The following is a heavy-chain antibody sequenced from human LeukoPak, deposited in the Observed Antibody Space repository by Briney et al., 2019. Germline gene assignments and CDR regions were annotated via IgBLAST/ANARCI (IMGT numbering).Heavy chain of an antibody. D-gene: IGHD4-17*01. CDR1: GGSISSGSYY. CDR2: IYTSGST. J-gene: IGHJ4*02. CDR3: ARDTTYDYGDLYYFDY. Sequence: SSETLSLTCSVYGGSISSGSYYWSWIRQPAGKGLEWIGRIYTSGSTNYNPSLKSRVTISVDTSKNQFSLKLSSVTAADTAVYYCARDTTYDYGDLYYFDYWGQGTLVTVSS. V-gene: IGHV4-61*02.